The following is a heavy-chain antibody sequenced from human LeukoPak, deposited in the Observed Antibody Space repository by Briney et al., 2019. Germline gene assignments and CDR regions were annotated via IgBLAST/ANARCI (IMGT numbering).Heavy chain of an antibody. CDR2: IWYDGSSK. J-gene: IGHJ4*02. Sequence: GRSLRLSCAASGFTFSSYGIHWVRQAPGKGLEWVALIWYDGSSKYYADSVKGRSTISRDNSKNTLYLQMNSLRAEDTAVYYCARDRSYDFWSGYYTPDYWGQGTLVTVSS. D-gene: IGHD3-3*01. CDR3: ARDRSYDFWSGYYTPDY. V-gene: IGHV3-33*01. CDR1: GFTFSSYG.